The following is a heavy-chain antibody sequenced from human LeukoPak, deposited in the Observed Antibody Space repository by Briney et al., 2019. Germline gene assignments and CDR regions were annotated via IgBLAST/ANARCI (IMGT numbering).Heavy chain of an antibody. CDR2: ISSSGSTI. Sequence: PGGSLRLSCAASGFTFSSYEINWVRQAPGKGPEWVSYISSSGSTIYYADSVKGRFTISRDNAKNSLYLQMNSLRAEDTAVYYCARDSASRPRGGDYWGQGTLVTVSS. V-gene: IGHV3-48*03. CDR3: ARDSASRPRGGDY. J-gene: IGHJ4*02. CDR1: GFTFSSYE. D-gene: IGHD6-6*01.